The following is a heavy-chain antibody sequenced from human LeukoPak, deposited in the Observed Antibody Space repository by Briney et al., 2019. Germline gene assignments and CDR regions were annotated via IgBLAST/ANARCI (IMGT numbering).Heavy chain of an antibody. CDR3: AREDDYGDYLDY. CDR2: IKQDGSEK. D-gene: IGHD4-17*01. Sequence: GGSLRLSCAASGFTFSSYGMHWVRQAPGKGLEWVANIKQDGSEKYYVDSVKGRFTISRDNAKNSLYLQMNSLRAEDTAVYYCAREDDYGDYLDYWGQETLVTVSS. V-gene: IGHV3-7*01. J-gene: IGHJ4*02. CDR1: GFTFSSYG.